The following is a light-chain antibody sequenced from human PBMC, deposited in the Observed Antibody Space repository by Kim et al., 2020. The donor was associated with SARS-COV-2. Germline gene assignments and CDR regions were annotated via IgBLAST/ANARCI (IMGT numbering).Light chain of an antibody. CDR1: TSDIGGYNS. CDR3: SSYASGSTLVI. Sequence: QSALTQPASVSGSPGQSITISCTGTTSDIGGYNSVSWYQQYPGKVPKLIIYDVTDRPSGVSNRFSGSKSGKTASLTISGLQAEDEADYYCSSYASGSTLVIFGGGTQLTVL. J-gene: IGLJ7*01. V-gene: IGLV2-14*03. CDR2: DVT.